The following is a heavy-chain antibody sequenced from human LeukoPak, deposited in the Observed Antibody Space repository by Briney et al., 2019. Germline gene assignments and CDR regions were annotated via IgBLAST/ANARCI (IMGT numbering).Heavy chain of an antibody. V-gene: IGHV4-59*01. D-gene: IGHD6-19*01. CDR1: GGSISNYY. CDR3: ARGSYSSGWYVSDY. Sequence: PSETLSLTCTVSGGSISNYYWSWIRQPPGKGLEWIGYIYYSGSTNYNPSLKSRVTISVDTSKNQFSLKLRSVTAADTAVYYCARGSYSSGWYVSDYWGQGTLVTVSS. CDR2: IYYSGST. J-gene: IGHJ4*02.